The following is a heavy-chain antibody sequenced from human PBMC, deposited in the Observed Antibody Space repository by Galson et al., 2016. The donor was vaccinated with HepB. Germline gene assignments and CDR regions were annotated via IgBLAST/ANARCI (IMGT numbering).Heavy chain of an antibody. Sequence: SLRLSCAASGFTFSNYAMNWVRQAPGKGLEWVSAISSSGGSPYYSDSVKGRFTIPRDNSKNTLYLQMNSLRVEDTAVYYCAKVGYSSAWPQFDYWGQGTLVTVSS. CDR2: ISSSGGSP. D-gene: IGHD6-19*01. V-gene: IGHV3-23*01. J-gene: IGHJ4*02. CDR3: AKVGYSSAWPQFDY. CDR1: GFTFSNYA.